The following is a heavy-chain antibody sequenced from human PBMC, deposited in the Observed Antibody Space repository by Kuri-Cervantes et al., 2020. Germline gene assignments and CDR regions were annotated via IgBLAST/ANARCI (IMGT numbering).Heavy chain of an antibody. Sequence: ASVKVSCKASGGTFSSYDINWVRQATGQGLEWMGWMNPNSGNTGYAQKFQGRVTMTRNTSISTAYMELSSLRSEDTAVYYCAREAGVKVRGVIIPRYFDLWGRGTLVTVSS. CDR2: MNPNSGNT. V-gene: IGHV1-8*02. D-gene: IGHD3-10*01. J-gene: IGHJ2*01. CDR1: GGTFSSYD. CDR3: AREAGVKVRGVIIPRYFDL.